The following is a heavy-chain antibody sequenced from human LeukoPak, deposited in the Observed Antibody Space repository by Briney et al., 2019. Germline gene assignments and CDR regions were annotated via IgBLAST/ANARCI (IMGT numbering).Heavy chain of an antibody. V-gene: IGHV5-51*01. CDR1: GYIFTNYW. D-gene: IGHD6-25*01. J-gene: IGHJ5*02. Sequence: GESLKISCKTSGYIFTNYWLAWVRQMPGKGLEWVGIFNPRDSSTRYSPSIQGQVTFSADNSISTAYLQWSSLRASDTAIYYCARHYGSAWFVHWGQGTQVTVSS. CDR3: ARHYGSAWFVH. CDR2: FNPRDSST.